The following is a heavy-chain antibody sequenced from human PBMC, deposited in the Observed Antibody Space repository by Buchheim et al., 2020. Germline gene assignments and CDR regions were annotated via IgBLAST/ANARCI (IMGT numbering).Heavy chain of an antibody. CDR3: ARDLSTTDYYDSSGLLLSSWFDP. J-gene: IGHJ5*02. Sequence: EVQLLESGGGLVQPGGSLRLSCAASGFTFSSYAMSWVRQAPGKGLEWVSAISGSGGSTYYADSVKGRFTISRDNSKNTLYLQMSSLRAEDTAVYYCARDLSTTDYYDSSGLLLSSWFDPWGQGTL. D-gene: IGHD3-22*01. CDR1: GFTFSSYA. CDR2: ISGSGGST. V-gene: IGHV3-23*01.